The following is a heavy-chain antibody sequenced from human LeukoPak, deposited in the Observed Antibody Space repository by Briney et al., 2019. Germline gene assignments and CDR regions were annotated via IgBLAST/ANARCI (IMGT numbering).Heavy chain of an antibody. Sequence: GGSLRLSCAVSGFTLRNYAMSWVRQAPGKGLEWVSGGNSGSTHYADSVKGRFTISRDNSKNTLYLQMNGLRVEDTAVYHCAKVDWGSNCNDGRCPRWGQGTLVTVSS. V-gene: IGHV3-23*01. CDR3: AKVDWGSNCNDGRCPR. J-gene: IGHJ4*02. D-gene: IGHD2-15*01. CDR2: GNSGST. CDR1: GFTLRNYA.